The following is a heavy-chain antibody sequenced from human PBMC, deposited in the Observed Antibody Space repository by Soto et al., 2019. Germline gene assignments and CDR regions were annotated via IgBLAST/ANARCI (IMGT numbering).Heavy chain of an antibody. CDR1: GFTFSNAW. J-gene: IGHJ5*02. V-gene: IGHV3-15*07. D-gene: IGHD1-26*01. CDR2: IKSKTDGGTT. CDR3: TTEGRESGSYSDFDP. Sequence: GGSLRLSCAASGFTFSNAWMNWVRQAPGKGLEWVGRIKSKTDGGTTDYAAPVKGRFTISRDDSKNTLYLQMNSLKTEDTAVYYCTTEGRESGSYSDFDPWGQGTLVTVSS.